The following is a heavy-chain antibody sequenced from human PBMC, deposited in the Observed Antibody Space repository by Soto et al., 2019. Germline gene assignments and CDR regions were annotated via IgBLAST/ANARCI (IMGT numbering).Heavy chain of an antibody. J-gene: IGHJ4*02. CDR3: ARVDTAMVEGYYFDY. V-gene: IGHV4-31*03. Sequence: QVQLQESGPGLVKPSQTLSLTCTVSGGSISSGGYYWSWIRQHPGKGLEWIGYIYYSGSTYYNPSLKSRGTISVDTSKNQFSLKLSSVTAADTAVYYCARVDTAMVEGYYFDYWGQGTLVTVSS. CDR1: GGSISSGGYY. D-gene: IGHD5-18*01. CDR2: IYYSGST.